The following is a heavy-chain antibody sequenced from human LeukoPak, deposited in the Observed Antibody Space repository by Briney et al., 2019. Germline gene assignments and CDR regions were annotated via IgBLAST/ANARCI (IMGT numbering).Heavy chain of an antibody. CDR1: GGSISSSSYY. J-gene: IGHJ2*01. CDR2: IYYSGST. D-gene: IGHD2-2*01. CDR3: AKRYCSSTSCYATWYFDL. V-gene: IGHV4-39*01. Sequence: SETLSLTCTVSGGSISSSSYYWGWIRQPPGKGLEWIGSIYYSGSTYYNPSLKSRVTISVDTSKNQFSLKLGSVTAADTAVYYCAKRYCSSTSCYATWYFDLWGRGTLVTVSS.